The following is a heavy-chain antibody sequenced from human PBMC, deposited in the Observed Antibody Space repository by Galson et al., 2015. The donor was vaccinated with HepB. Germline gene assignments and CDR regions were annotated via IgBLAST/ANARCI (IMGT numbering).Heavy chain of an antibody. J-gene: IGHJ4*02. CDR1: EFTFGNYA. Sequence: SLRLSCAASEFTFGNYAMSWVRQAPGKGLEWVSVISGSGGSTDYADSVKGRFTISRDNSKNTLYLQMNSLRAEDTAVYYCAKRSVSWNTGSWHPSDYWGQGTLVTVSS. CDR2: ISGSGGST. CDR3: AKRSVSWNTGSWHPSDY. V-gene: IGHV3-23*01. D-gene: IGHD1-14*01.